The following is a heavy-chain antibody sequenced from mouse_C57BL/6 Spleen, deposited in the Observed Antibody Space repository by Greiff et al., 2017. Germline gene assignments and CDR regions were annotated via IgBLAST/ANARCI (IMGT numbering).Heavy chain of an antibody. V-gene: IGHV1-55*01. CDR3: ARGGENYGYYFDY. CDR1: GYTFTSYW. Sequence: VQLQQPGAELVKPGASVKMSCKASGYTFTSYWITWVKQRPGQGLEWIGDIYPGSGSTTYNEKFKSKATLTVDTSSSTAYMQLSSLTSEDSAVYYCARGGENYGYYFDYWGQGTTLTVSS. CDR2: IYPGSGST. J-gene: IGHJ2*01. D-gene: IGHD2-2*01.